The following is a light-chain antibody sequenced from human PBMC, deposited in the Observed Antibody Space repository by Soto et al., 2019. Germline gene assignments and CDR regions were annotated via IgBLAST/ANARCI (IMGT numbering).Light chain of an antibody. J-gene: IGKJ5*01. CDR3: QQYDNLPIT. CDR1: QDISNY. Sequence: DIQMTQSPSSLSASVGDRVTITCQASQDISNYLNWYKQKPGKATKLLIYDASNLETGVPSRFSGSGSGTDFTFTISSLQPEDIATYYWQQYDNLPITFGQGTRLEIK. CDR2: DAS. V-gene: IGKV1-33*01.